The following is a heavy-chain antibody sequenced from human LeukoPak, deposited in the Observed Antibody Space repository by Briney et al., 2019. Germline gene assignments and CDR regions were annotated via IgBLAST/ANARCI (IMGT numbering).Heavy chain of an antibody. CDR1: GYRFTGYY. CDR2: INANNGGT. V-gene: IGHV1-2*02. Sequence: ASVKVSCKASGYRFTGYYMHWVRQAPGQGLEWMGWINANNGGTNYPQKFQGRVTMTTDTSTSTAYMELRSLRSDDTAVYYCARDWYGSGSSHAFDIWGQGTMVTVSS. D-gene: IGHD3-10*01. J-gene: IGHJ3*02. CDR3: ARDWYGSGSSHAFDI.